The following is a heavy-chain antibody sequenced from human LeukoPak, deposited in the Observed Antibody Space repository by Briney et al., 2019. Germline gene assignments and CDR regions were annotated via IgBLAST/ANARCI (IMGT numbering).Heavy chain of an antibody. D-gene: IGHD2-15*01. Sequence: GGSLRLSRAASRFTFTSYWMTWLRQAPGKGLESVANIKQDVSEKYSVDSLKGRFTISRDNAKNSLYLRMSSLRAEDTAVYYCATVRGYCSGGSCFPFYSWGEGNLVTLSS. CDR2: IKQDVSEK. CDR3: ATVRGYCSGGSCFPFYS. V-gene: IGHV3-7*01. J-gene: IGHJ4*02. CDR1: RFTFTSYW.